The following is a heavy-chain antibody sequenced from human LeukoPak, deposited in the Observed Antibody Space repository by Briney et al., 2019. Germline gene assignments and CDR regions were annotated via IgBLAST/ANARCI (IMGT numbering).Heavy chain of an antibody. CDR3: ARDLTSAWTPGGYYYYMDV. D-gene: IGHD3/OR15-3a*01. V-gene: IGHV3-48*01. CDR1: GFSFSDYS. Sequence: GGSLRLSCVASGFSFSDYSLNWVRQRPGKGLEWISYITSRSAFTYYVDSVKGRFTISRDDGKKSVYLHLSGLRVDDTAVYYCARDLTSAWTPGGYYYYMDVWGKGTAVTVSS. J-gene: IGHJ6*03. CDR2: ITSRSAFT.